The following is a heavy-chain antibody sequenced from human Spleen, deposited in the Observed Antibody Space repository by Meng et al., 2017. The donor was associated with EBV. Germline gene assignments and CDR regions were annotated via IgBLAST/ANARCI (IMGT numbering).Heavy chain of an antibody. D-gene: IGHD3-10*01. CDR2: IYYSGST. CDR3: ASDRGQNYY. J-gene: IGHJ4*02. V-gene: IGHV4-59*11. Sequence: NPPDPRSLNCILPGGSIREHYLSWPRHPPGKGREWIGYIYYSGSTNYHPSFKSRVTISVDTSKNQFALRLRSLTASDTAVYYCASDRGQNYYWGPGTLVTVSS. CDR1: GGSIREHY.